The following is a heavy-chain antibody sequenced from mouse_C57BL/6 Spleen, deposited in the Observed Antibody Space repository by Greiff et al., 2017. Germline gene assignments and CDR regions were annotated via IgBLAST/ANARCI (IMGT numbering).Heavy chain of an antibody. J-gene: IGHJ4*01. CDR1: GFTFSDYG. Sequence: EVKLMESGGGLVKPGGSLKLSCAASGFTFSDYGMHWVRQAPEKGLEWVAYISSGSSTTDYADTVKGRFTISRDNAKNTLFLQMTMLRSEDTAMYYGASYSNYDYAMDYWGQGTSVTVSS. V-gene: IGHV5-17*01. CDR2: ISSGSSTT. CDR3: ASYSNYDYAMDY. D-gene: IGHD2-5*01.